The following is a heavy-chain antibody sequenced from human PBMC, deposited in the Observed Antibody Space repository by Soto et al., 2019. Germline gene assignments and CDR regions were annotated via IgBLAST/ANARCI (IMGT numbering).Heavy chain of an antibody. CDR2: MYPGDSDT. V-gene: IGHV5-51*01. J-gene: IGHJ6*02. Sequence: GESLKISCKGSGYSFTGYWIAWVRQMPGKGLEWMGIMYPGDSDTRYSPSFQGQVTISADKSISTAYLQWSSLKASDTAMYFCARQTCSSTRCYYGMDVWGQGTTVTVSS. CDR3: ARQTCSSTRCYYGMDV. CDR1: GYSFTGYW. D-gene: IGHD2-2*01.